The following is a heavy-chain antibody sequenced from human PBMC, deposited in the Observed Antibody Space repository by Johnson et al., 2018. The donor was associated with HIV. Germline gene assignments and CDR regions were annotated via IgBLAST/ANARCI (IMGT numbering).Heavy chain of an antibody. CDR2: ISYDGSNK. V-gene: IGHV3-30*04. CDR3: ARGGITMIVVVITTGAFDI. Sequence: QVQLVESGGGVVQPGRSLRLSCAASGFTFCSYAMHWVRQAPGKGLEWVAVISYDGSNKYYADSVKGRFTISRDNSKNTLYLQMNSLRAEDTAVYYCARGGITMIVVVITTGAFDIWGQGTMVTVSS. J-gene: IGHJ3*02. CDR1: GFTFCSYA. D-gene: IGHD3-22*01.